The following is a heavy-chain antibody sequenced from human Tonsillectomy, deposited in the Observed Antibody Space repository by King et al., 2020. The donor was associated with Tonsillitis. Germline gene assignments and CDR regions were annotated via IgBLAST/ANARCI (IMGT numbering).Heavy chain of an antibody. D-gene: IGHD1-26*01. CDR3: ARYRVGTTTFDI. Sequence: VQLQESGPGLVKPSQTLSLTCSVSGGSIRSGTYYWSWIRQPAGKGLEWIGRIATSGSPNYNPSLKSRVTLSVDTSKNQFSLTLSSVTAADTAVYYCARYRVGTTTFDIWGQGTLVTVSS. V-gene: IGHV4-61*02. J-gene: IGHJ4*02. CDR2: IATSGSP. CDR1: GGSIRSGTYY.